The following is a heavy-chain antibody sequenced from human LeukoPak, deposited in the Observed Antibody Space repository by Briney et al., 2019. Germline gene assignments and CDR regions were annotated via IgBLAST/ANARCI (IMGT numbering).Heavy chain of an antibody. CDR3: ARDGRPLLNYDFWSGPNWFDP. J-gene: IGHJ5*02. CDR1: GFTFSSYS. Sequence: PGGSLRLSCAASGFTFSSYSMNWVRQAPGKGLEWVSYISSSSSTIYYADSVKGRFTISRDNAKNSLYLQMNSLRAEDTAVYYCARDGRPLLNYDFWSGPNWFDPWGQGTLVTVSS. D-gene: IGHD3-3*01. CDR2: ISSSSSTI. V-gene: IGHV3-48*04.